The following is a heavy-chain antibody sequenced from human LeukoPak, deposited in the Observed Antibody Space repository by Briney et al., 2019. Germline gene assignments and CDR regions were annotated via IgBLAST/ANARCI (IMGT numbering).Heavy chain of an antibody. J-gene: IGHJ6*02. CDR1: GFTLSSNY. Sequence: GGSLRLPCAASGFTLSSNYMSWLRHAPGKGLEWVSVIYSGGSTYYADSVKGRFTISRDNSKNTLYLQMNSLRAEDTAVYYCARDAPSQYYYYGMDVWGQGTTVTVSS. CDR2: IYSGGST. V-gene: IGHV3-66*02. CDR3: ARDAPSQYYYYGMDV.